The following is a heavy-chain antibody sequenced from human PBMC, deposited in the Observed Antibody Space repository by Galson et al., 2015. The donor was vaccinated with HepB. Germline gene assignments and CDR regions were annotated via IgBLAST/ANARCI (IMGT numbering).Heavy chain of an antibody. CDR1: GFTFGDYA. D-gene: IGHD1-1*01. J-gene: IGHJ6*02. V-gene: IGHV3-49*03. Sequence: SLRLSCAASGFTFGDYAMAWFRQAPGKGLEWVGFIRGKAPGGTTEYAASVKGRFTISRDDSKSIAYLQMNSLKTEDTAVYYCTRPLSTTSYYCYGVDVWGQGTTVTVSS. CDR2: IRGKAPGGTT. CDR3: TRPLSTTSYYCYGVDV.